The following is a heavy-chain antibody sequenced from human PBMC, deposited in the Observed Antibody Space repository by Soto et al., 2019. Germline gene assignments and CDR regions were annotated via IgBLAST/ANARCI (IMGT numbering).Heavy chain of an antibody. CDR2: IYTSGST. CDR3: ARDRVAAAGNGWFDP. J-gene: IGHJ5*02. D-gene: IGHD6-13*01. CDR1: GGSISSYY. V-gene: IGHV4-4*07. Sequence: SETLSLTCTVSGGSISSYYWSWFRQPAGKGLEWIGRIYTSGSTNYNPSLKSRVTMSVDTSKNQFSLKLSSVTAADTAVYYCARDRVAAAGNGWFDPWGQGTLVTVSS.